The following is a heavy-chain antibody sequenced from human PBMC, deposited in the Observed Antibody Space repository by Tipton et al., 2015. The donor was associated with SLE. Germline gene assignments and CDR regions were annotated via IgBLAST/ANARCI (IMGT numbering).Heavy chain of an antibody. Sequence: LRLSCTVSGGSISDSYWSWIRQPPGKGLEWIGFIYYSGSTYYNPSLKSRVTISVDTSKNQFSLKLSSVTAADTAVYYCARVTHIYYSYYMDVWGKGTTVTVSS. V-gene: IGHV4-59*12. CDR3: ARVTHIYYSYYMDV. J-gene: IGHJ6*03. CDR2: IYYSGST. CDR1: GGSISDSY.